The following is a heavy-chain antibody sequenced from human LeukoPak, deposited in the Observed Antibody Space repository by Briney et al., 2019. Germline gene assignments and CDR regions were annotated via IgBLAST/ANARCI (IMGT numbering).Heavy chain of an antibody. V-gene: IGHV3-30*04. CDR1: EFTFSSYA. CDR3: VRWGVTAGMQD. J-gene: IGHJ4*02. Sequence: GGSLRLSCAASEFTFSSYAMHWVRQAPGKGLEWVAVISYDGSNKYYADSVKGRFTISRDNVKKSTFLQMNSLRVEETAFYHCVRWGVTAGMQDWGQGTLVTVSS. CDR2: ISYDGSNK. D-gene: IGHD2-2*01.